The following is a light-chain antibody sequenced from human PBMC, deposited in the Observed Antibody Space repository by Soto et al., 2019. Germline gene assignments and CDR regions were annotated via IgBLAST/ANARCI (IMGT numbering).Light chain of an antibody. Sequence: EIVMTQSPATLSVAPSERATLSCRVSQSVSSNLAWYQQKPGQAPRLLIYGASTRATGIPARFSGSGSGTEFTLTISSLQSEDFAVYYCQQYNNWPITFGQGTRLEIK. CDR3: QQYNNWPIT. CDR2: GAS. V-gene: IGKV3-15*01. CDR1: QSVSSN. J-gene: IGKJ5*01.